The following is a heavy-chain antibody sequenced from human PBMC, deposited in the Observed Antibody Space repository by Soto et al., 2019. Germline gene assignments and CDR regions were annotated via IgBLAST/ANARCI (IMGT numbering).Heavy chain of an antibody. D-gene: IGHD3-10*01. Sequence: PSETLSLTCAVSGGSISSGDYSWNWIRQPPGKGLEWIGYIYYGGSTYYNPSLQSRVTMSVDRSRNQFSLKLNSVTAADTAVYYCASKFGELLADAFDIWGQGTMVTVSS. J-gene: IGHJ3*02. V-gene: IGHV4-30-2*01. CDR3: ASKFGELLADAFDI. CDR2: IYYGGST. CDR1: GGSISSGDYS.